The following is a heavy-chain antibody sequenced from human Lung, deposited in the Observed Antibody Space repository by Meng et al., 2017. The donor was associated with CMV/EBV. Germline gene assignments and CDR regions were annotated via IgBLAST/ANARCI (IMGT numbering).Heavy chain of an antibody. CDR3: ARPLYGDYEGGAFDI. D-gene: IGHD4-17*01. J-gene: IGHJ3*02. V-gene: IGHV3-21*01. CDR1: GFTFDSYG. Sequence: GESXKISXTASGFTFDSYGMNWVRQAPGKGLEWVSCITRRSDYIRYADSVKGRFTISRDNARNSLYLQMNSLRADDTAVYYCARPLYGDYEGGAFDIWGQGTMVTVSS. CDR2: ITRRSDYI.